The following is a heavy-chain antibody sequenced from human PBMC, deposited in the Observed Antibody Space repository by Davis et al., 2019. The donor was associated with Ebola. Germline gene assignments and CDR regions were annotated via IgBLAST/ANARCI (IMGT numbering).Heavy chain of an antibody. CDR3: ARDPSEYQLLYGAHFDY. J-gene: IGHJ4*02. V-gene: IGHV1-2*02. D-gene: IGHD2-2*02. CDR2: INPNSGGT. Sequence: ASVKVSCKASGYTFTGYYMHWVRQAPGQGLEWMGWINPNSGGTNYAQKFQGRVTMTRDTSISTAYMELSRLRSDDTAVYYCARDPSEYQLLYGAHFDYWGQGTLVTVSS. CDR1: GYTFTGYY.